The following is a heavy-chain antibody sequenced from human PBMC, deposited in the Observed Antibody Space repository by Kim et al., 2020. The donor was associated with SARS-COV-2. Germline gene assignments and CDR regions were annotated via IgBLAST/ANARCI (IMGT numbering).Heavy chain of an antibody. D-gene: IGHD3-10*01. CDR2: IYYSGST. CDR3: ARRGMVRGVIDY. CDR1: GGSISSGDYY. J-gene: IGHJ4*02. V-gene: IGHV4-30-4*01. Sequence: SETLSLTCTVSGGSISSGDYYWSWIRQPPGKGLEWIGYIYYSGSTYYNPSLKSRVTISVDTSKNQFSLKLSSVTAADTAVYYCARRGMVRGVIDYWGQGTLVTVSS.